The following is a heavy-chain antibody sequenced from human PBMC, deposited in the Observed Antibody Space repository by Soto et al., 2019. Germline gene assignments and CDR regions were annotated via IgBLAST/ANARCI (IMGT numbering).Heavy chain of an antibody. Sequence: ASVKVSCKASGYTFTSYYMHWVRQAPGQGLEWMGIINPSGGSTNYVKKFQGRVTMTTDTSTSTASMELRSLRSDDTAVYYCARVSYSGNWFVHSVAGPNWFDLWGQGTLVTVSS. CDR3: ARVSYSGNWFVHSVAGPNWFDL. CDR1: GYTFTSYY. D-gene: IGHD6-13*01. J-gene: IGHJ5*02. CDR2: INPSGGST. V-gene: IGHV1-46*01.